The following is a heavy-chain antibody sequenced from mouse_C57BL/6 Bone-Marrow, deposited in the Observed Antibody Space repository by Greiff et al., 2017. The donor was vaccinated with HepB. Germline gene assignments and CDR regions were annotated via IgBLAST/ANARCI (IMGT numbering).Heavy chain of an antibody. Sequence: QVQLQQSGAELVKPGASVKLSCKASGYTFTSYWMHWVKQRPGQGLEWIGMIHPNSGSTNYNEKFKSKATLTVDKSSSTAYMQLSSLTSEDSAVYYCARSTTVVATLYYFDYWGQGTTLTVSS. J-gene: IGHJ2*01. CDR1: GYTFTSYW. V-gene: IGHV1-64*01. CDR3: ARSTTVVATLYYFDY. D-gene: IGHD1-1*01. CDR2: IHPNSGST.